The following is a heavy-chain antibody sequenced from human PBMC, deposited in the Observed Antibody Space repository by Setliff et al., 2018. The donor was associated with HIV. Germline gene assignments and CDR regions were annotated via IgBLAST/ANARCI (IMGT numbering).Heavy chain of an antibody. CDR3: ARGKGVGGVIITGGLDV. Sequence: ASVKVSCKPPGHTFTNYDIHWMRRAPGQGLEWMGWMNPNSGVSGYALKFHDRVTMTRDTSITTLYMELSTLTAEDTAVYYCARGKGVGGVIITGGLDVWGQGTTFTVSS. J-gene: IGHJ6*02. V-gene: IGHV1-8*01. CDR1: GHTFTNYD. CDR2: MNPNSGVS. D-gene: IGHD3-10*01.